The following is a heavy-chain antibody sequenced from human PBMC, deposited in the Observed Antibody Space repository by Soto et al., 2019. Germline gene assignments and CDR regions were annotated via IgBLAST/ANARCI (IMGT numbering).Heavy chain of an antibody. J-gene: IGHJ4*02. CDR3: ARDDYGIYPY. Sequence: SVKVSCKASGYTVTDYYIHWVRQAPGQGLEWMGWIDPKNGGTIYAQKFQDRVTMTRDTSISTAYMDLSRLTSDDTALYYCARDDYGIYPYWGQGTLVTVSS. D-gene: IGHD1-26*01. CDR2: IDPKNGGT. CDR1: GYTVTDYY. V-gene: IGHV1-2*02.